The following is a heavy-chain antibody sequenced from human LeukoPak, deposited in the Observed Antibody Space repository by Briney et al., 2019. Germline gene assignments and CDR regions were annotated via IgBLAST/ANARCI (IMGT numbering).Heavy chain of an antibody. Sequence: GSLRLSCAASGFTFSSYGMHWVRQPPGKGLEWIGEINHSGSTNYNPSLKSRVTISVDTSKNQFSLKLSSVTAADTAVYYCARSPIVVPAAMPAFDYWGQGTLVTVSS. D-gene: IGHD2-2*01. CDR3: ARSPIVVPAAMPAFDY. CDR2: INHSGST. J-gene: IGHJ4*02. CDR1: GFTFSSYG. V-gene: IGHV4-34*01.